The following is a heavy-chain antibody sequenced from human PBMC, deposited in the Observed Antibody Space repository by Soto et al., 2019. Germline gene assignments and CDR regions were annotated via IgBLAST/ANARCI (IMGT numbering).Heavy chain of an antibody. V-gene: IGHV1-3*01. CDR1: GYTFTSYA. J-gene: IGHJ4*02. CDR2: INAGNGNT. Sequence: QVQLVQSGAEVKKPGASVKVSCKASGYTFTSYAMHWVRQAPGQRLEWMGWINAGNGNTKYSQKFQGRVTITRDTSASTAYMELSSLRSEDTAVYYCARDIVVVPAAKRPTSDYWGQGTLVTVSS. CDR3: ARDIVVVPAAKRPTSDY. D-gene: IGHD2-2*01.